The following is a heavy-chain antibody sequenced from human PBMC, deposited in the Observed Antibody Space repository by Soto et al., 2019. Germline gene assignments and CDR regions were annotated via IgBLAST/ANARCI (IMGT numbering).Heavy chain of an antibody. CDR2: IKQDGSEK. CDR3: ARELVLRYFDWSNLPYYYMDV. V-gene: IGHV3-7*01. CDR1: GFTFSSYW. D-gene: IGHD3-9*01. J-gene: IGHJ6*03. Sequence: GGSLRLSCAASGFTFSSYWMSWVRQAPGKGLEWVANIKQDGSEKYYVDSVKGRFTISRDNAKNSLYLQMNSLRAEDTAVYYCARELVLRYFDWSNLPYYYMDVWGKGTTVTVSS.